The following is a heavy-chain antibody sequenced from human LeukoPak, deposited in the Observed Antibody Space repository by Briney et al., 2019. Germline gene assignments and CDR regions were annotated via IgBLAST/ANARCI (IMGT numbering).Heavy chain of an antibody. J-gene: IGHJ6*02. D-gene: IGHD6-13*01. Sequence: GGSLRLSCAASGFTVSSNYMSWVRQAPGKGLEWVSVIYSGGSTYYADSVKGRFTISRDNSKNTLYLQMNSLRAEDTAVYYCASPTLPAAGTDYYYYYGMDVWGQGTTVTVSS. V-gene: IGHV3-53*01. CDR3: ASPTLPAAGTDYYYYYGMDV. CDR1: GFTVSSNY. CDR2: IYSGGST.